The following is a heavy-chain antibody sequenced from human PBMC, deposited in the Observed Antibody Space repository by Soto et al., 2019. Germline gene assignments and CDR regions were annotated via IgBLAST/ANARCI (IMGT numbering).Heavy chain of an antibody. CDR2: ISAYNGNT. CDR3: ARGSESYHYYYYYMDV. CDR1: GYTFTSYG. D-gene: IGHD2-2*01. Sequence: ASVKVSCKASGYTFTSYGISWVRQAPGQGLEWMGWISAYNGNTNYAQKLQGRVTMTTDTSTSTAYMELRSLRSDDTAVYYCARGSESYHYYYYYMDVWGKGTTVTVSS. V-gene: IGHV1-18*01. J-gene: IGHJ6*03.